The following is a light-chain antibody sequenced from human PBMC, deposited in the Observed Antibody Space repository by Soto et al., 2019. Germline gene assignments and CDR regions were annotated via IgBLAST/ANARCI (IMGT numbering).Light chain of an antibody. CDR2: AAS. J-gene: IGKJ1*01. Sequence: DIQMTQSPSSLSASVGDRVTVTCRASQSISTYLNWYQQRPGKAPNLLIYAASNMQSGVPSRFSGNGSGTDFALTISSLQPEDFATYYCQQSYNTPQTFGQGTKVEIK. V-gene: IGKV1-39*01. CDR3: QQSYNTPQT. CDR1: QSISTY.